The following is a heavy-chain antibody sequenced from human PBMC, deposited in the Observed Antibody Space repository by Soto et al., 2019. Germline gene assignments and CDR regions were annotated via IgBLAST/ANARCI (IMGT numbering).Heavy chain of an antibody. J-gene: IGHJ4*02. CDR2: INPYDGNT. CDR3: ARDLAAAGPFVY. CDR1: GYTFTSYS. Sequence: QVQLVQSGAEVKKPGASVKVSCKASGYTFTSYSISWVRQAPGQGLEWRGWINPYDGNTNYGLKLQGPVTMTTDTPTSTAYMELRSLRSDDTAVYYCARDLAAAGPFVYWGQGTLVTVSS. D-gene: IGHD6-13*01. V-gene: IGHV1-18*01.